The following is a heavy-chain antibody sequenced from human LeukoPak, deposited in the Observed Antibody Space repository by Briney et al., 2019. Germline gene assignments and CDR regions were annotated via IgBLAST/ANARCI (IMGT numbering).Heavy chain of an antibody. V-gene: IGHV4-59*01. J-gene: IGHJ4*02. CDR3: ARADSTMVRGVISFFVY. CDR2: IYYSGST. CDR1: GGSISSYY. D-gene: IGHD3-10*01. Sequence: SETLSLTCTVSGGSISSYYWSWIRQPPGKGLEWIGYIYYSGSTNYNPSLKSRVTISVDTSKNQFSLKLSSVTAADTAVYYCARADSTMVRGVISFFVYWGQGTLVTVSS.